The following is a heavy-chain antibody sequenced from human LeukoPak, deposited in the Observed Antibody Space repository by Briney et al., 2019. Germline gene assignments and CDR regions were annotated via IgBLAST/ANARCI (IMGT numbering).Heavy chain of an antibody. J-gene: IGHJ6*02. CDR1: GGSIGTYY. CDR3: ARLTGHYHYYGMDV. D-gene: IGHD7-27*01. Sequence: SETLSLTCTVSGGSIGTYYWSWIRQPPGKGLEWIGYTYYSGSTNHNPSFKSRVTISVDTSKNQFPLKLSSVTAADTAVYYCARLTGHYHYYGMDVWGQGTTVTVS. CDR2: TYYSGST. V-gene: IGHV4-59*01.